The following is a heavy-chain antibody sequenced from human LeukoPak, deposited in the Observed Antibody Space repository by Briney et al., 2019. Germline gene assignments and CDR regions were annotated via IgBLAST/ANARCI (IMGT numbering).Heavy chain of an antibody. CDR3: AREGVTYYDFWSGRGPFDY. J-gene: IGHJ4*02. V-gene: IGHV4-4*07. D-gene: IGHD3-3*01. CDR2: IYTSGST. CDR1: GGSISSYY. Sequence: PSETLSLTCTVSGGSISSYYWSWIRQPAGKGLEWIGRIYTSGSTNYNPSLRSRVTMSVDTSKNQFSLKLSSVTAADTAVYYCAREGVTYYDFWSGRGPFDYWGQGILVTVSS.